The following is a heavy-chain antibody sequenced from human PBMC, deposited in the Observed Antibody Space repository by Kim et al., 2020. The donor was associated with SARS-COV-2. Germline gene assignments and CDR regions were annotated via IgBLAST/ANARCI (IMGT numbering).Heavy chain of an antibody. CDR3: ARGGTSSSWYNALFY. V-gene: IGHV6-1*01. J-gene: IGHJ4*02. D-gene: IGHD6-13*01. Sequence: VSVKSRITINPDTSKNQFSLQLNSVTPEDTAVYYCARGGTSSSWYNALFYWGQGTLVTVSS.